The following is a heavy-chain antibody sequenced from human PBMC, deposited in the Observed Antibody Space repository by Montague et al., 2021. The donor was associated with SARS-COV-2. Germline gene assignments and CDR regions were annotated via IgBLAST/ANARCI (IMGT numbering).Heavy chain of an antibody. J-gene: IGHJ4*02. D-gene: IGHD1-1*01. CDR3: ARHAPFSDNYRRYPFNFDF. CDR1: GGAISTSSFH. V-gene: IGHV4-39*01. Sequence: SETLSLTCTVSGGAISTSSFHWGWVRQSPGKGLEWIATIYFSGSAYYNPSLKSRVSISIDTSKNKFSLQLTSVTAADTAVYYCARHAPFSDNYRRYPFNFDFWGQGTLVTASS. CDR2: IYFSGSA.